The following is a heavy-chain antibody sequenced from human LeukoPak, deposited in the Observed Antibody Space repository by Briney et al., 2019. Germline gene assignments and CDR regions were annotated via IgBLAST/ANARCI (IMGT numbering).Heavy chain of an antibody. Sequence: ASVKVSCKVSGYTLTQLSMHWVRQAPGKGLEWMGGFDPEDGETIYAQKFQGRVTMTEDTSTDTVYMELSSLGSEDTAVYYCATEDYGAERRWFDPWGQGTLVTVSS. CDR1: GYTLTQLS. CDR3: ATEDYGAERRWFDP. V-gene: IGHV1-24*01. J-gene: IGHJ5*02. D-gene: IGHD4-17*01. CDR2: FDPEDGET.